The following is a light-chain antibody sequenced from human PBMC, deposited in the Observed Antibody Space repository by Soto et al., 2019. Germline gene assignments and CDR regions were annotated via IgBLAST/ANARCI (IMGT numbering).Light chain of an antibody. Sequence: EIVLTQSPAPLSLSPGERATLSCRASQSVSRHLAWYQQKPDQAPRLLIYDASNRATGIPARFSGSGSGTDFTLTISSLEPEDFAVYYCQQRNNWPPVTFGGGTKVEIK. CDR2: DAS. CDR3: QQRNNWPPVT. V-gene: IGKV3-11*01. CDR1: QSVSRH. J-gene: IGKJ4*01.